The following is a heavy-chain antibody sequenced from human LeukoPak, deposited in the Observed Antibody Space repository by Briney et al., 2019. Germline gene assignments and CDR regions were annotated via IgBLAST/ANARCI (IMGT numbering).Heavy chain of an antibody. CDR2: INHSGST. J-gene: IGHJ6*03. CDR3: ARLFYDFWMLGYYYYMDV. Sequence: SETLSLTCAVYGGSFSGYYWSWIRQPPGKGLEWIGEINHSGSTNYNPSLKSRVTISVDTSKNQFSLKLSSVTAADTAVYYCARLFYDFWMLGYYYYMDVWGKGTTVTVSS. D-gene: IGHD3-3*01. CDR1: GGSFSGYY. V-gene: IGHV4-34*01.